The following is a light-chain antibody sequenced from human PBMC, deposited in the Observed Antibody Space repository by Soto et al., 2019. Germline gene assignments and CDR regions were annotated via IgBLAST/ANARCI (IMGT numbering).Light chain of an antibody. J-gene: IGKJ5*01. CDR2: AAS. V-gene: IGKV1-39*01. CDR1: QSISSY. Sequence: IPLTQPPSSLSASVVERVTITCRASQSISSYLNWYQQKPGKAPKLLIYAASSLQSGVPSRFSGSGSGTDFTLTISSLQPEDFATYYCHQSYSTPRIPFGQGTRLE. CDR3: HQSYSTPRIP.